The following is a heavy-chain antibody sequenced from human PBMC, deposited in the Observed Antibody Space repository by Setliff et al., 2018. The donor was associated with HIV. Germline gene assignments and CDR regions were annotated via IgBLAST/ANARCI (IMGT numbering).Heavy chain of an antibody. Sequence: PGGSLRLSCAVSGFTFISYGMYWVRQAPGKGLEWVAFIRYDGSYRYYVDSVKGRFTISRDNSKNTMFLQMNSLRVEDTAIYYCAKMHTALDPDTFDNWGQGTMVTVSS. J-gene: IGHJ3*02. CDR2: IRYDGSYR. CDR1: GFTFISYG. D-gene: IGHD5-18*01. CDR3: AKMHTALDPDTFDN. V-gene: IGHV3-30*02.